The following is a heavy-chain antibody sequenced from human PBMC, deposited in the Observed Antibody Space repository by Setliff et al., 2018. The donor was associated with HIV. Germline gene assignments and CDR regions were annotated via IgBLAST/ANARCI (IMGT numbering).Heavy chain of an antibody. CDR1: GFNFRTYS. Sequence: GGSLRLSCAASGFNFRTYSMNWVRQAPGKGLEWVASISSSTAAIDYADSVKGQFAISRDNTGNSLYLQMNSLRVEDTAMYYCAKVFRSSTMLLVGFDYWGLGTLVTVSS. D-gene: IGHD3-22*01. CDR3: AKVFRSSTMLLVGFDY. J-gene: IGHJ4*02. V-gene: IGHV3-21*04. CDR2: ISSSTAAI.